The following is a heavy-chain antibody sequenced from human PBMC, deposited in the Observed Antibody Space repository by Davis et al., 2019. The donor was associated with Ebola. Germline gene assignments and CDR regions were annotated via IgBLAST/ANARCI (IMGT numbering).Heavy chain of an antibody. V-gene: IGHV3-30*18. CDR1: GFTFSSYS. Sequence: GESLKISCAASGFTFSSYSMNWVRQTPGKGLEWVAVISYDGSNKYYADSVKGRFTISRDNSKNTLYLQMNSLRAEDTAVYYCAKTLYEGRYQLLPAEIDYWGQGTLVTVSS. CDR3: AKTLYEGRYQLLPAEIDY. D-gene: IGHD2-2*01. CDR2: ISYDGSNK. J-gene: IGHJ4*02.